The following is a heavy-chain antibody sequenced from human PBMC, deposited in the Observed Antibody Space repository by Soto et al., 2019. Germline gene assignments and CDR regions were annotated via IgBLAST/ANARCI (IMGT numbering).Heavy chain of an antibody. Sequence: GESLKISCKGSGYSFTSYWISWVRQMPGKGLEWMGRIDPSDSYTNYSPSFQGHVTISADKSISTAYLQWSSLKASDTAMYYCARHGGSWSVVTATHRDYGVDVWGQGTTVTVSS. V-gene: IGHV5-10-1*01. J-gene: IGHJ6*02. CDR1: GYSFTSYW. CDR3: ARHGGSWSVVTATHRDYGVDV. D-gene: IGHD2-21*02. CDR2: IDPSDSYT.